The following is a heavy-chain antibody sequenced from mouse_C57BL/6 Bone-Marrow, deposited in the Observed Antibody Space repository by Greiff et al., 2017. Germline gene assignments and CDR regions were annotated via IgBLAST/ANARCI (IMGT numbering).Heavy chain of an antibody. D-gene: IGHD1-1*01. Sequence: VQLKESGPGLAKPSQTLSLTCSVTGYSITSDYWNWIRKFPGNKLEYMGYISYSGSTYYNPSLKSRISITRDTSTNQYYLQLNSVTTEDTATYYGARRGLRYPWYFDVWGTGTTVTVSS. CDR1: GYSITSDY. J-gene: IGHJ1*03. V-gene: IGHV3-8*01. CDR3: ARRGLRYPWYFDV. CDR2: ISYSGST.